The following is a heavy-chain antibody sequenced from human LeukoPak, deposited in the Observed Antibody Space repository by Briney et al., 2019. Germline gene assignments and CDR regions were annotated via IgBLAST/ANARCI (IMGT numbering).Heavy chain of an antibody. V-gene: IGHV3-9*01. Sequence: GGPLRLSCAASGFTFDDYVMYWVRQAPGKGLEWVSGISWNGGSVGYADSVKGRFTISRDNAKNSLYLQMNSLRVEDTAVYYCARDTRWRGFDPWGQGTLVTVSS. CDR1: GFTFDDYV. CDR2: ISWNGGSV. J-gene: IGHJ5*02. D-gene: IGHD3-3*01. CDR3: ARDTRWRGFDP.